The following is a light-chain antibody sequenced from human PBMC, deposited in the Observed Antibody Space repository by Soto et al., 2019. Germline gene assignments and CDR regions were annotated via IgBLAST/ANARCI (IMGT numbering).Light chain of an antibody. V-gene: IGKV1D-13*01. CDR3: QQFNNYPLT. J-gene: IGKJ5*01. CDR2: DAS. Sequence: IQMTQSPSSLSASVGDRVTITRRASQNINTYLNWYQQKPGKPPKLLMYDASSLESGVPPRFSGSGSGTDFTLSISSLQPEDFATYYCQQFNNYPLTFGQGTRLEIK. CDR1: QNINTY.